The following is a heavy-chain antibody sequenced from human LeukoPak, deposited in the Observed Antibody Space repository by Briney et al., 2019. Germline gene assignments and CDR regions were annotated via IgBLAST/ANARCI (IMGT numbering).Heavy chain of an antibody. CDR3: AELGITMIGGV. J-gene: IGHJ6*04. CDR1: GFTFSNNV. Sequence: PGGSLRLSCAASGFTFSNNVMSWVRQAPGKGLEWVSSVSRSGSTIYYADSVKGRFTISRDNAKNSLYLQMNSLRAEDTAVYYCAELGITMIGGVWGKGTTVTISS. V-gene: IGHV3-48*03. D-gene: IGHD3-10*02. CDR2: VSRSGSTI.